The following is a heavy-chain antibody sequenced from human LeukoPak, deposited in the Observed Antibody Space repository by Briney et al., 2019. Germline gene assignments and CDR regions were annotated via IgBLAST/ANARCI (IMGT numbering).Heavy chain of an antibody. CDR2: ISSSSSTI. D-gene: IGHD3-22*01. Sequence: PGGSLRLSCAASGFTFSSYWMHWVRQAPGKGLEWVSYISSSSSTIYYADSVKGRFTISRDNAKNSLYLQMNSLRDEDTAVYYCARDHPNYYDSSGLWGQGTLVTVSS. CDR3: ARDHPNYYDSSGL. V-gene: IGHV3-48*02. J-gene: IGHJ4*02. CDR1: GFTFSSYW.